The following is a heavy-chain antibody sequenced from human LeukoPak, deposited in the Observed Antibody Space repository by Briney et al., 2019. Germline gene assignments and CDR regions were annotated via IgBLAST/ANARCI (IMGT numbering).Heavy chain of an antibody. CDR3: ARDPYSGSYGPYYYYYMDV. CDR1: GDTFSSYN. D-gene: IGHD1-26*01. J-gene: IGHJ6*03. CDR2: ITSDSRYM. Sequence: SCKASGDTFSSYNMNWVRQAPGKGLEWVSSITSDSRYMYYADSVKGRFTISRDNAKNSLYLQMNSLRAEDAALYFCARDPYSGSYGPYYYYYMDVWGKGTTVTISS. V-gene: IGHV3-21*01.